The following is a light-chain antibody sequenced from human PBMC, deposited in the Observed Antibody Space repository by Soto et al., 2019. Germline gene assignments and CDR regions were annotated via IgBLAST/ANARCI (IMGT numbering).Light chain of an antibody. CDR2: DVS. CDR3: SSYTISSTRV. Sequence: QTVLTQPASVSGCPGQSITISCTGTSSDVGGYNYVSWYQQHPGKAPKLMIYDVSNRPSGVSNRFSGSKSGNTASLTISGLQAEYEADYYCSSYTISSTRVFGTGTKVTVL. CDR1: SSDVGGYNY. V-gene: IGLV2-14*01. J-gene: IGLJ1*01.